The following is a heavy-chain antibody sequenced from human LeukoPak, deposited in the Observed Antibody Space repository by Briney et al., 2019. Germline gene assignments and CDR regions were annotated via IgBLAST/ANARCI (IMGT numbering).Heavy chain of an antibody. J-gene: IGHJ4*02. CDR1: GDSVSSNSAA. CDR3: TRGNYNALDY. V-gene: IGHV6-1*01. CDR2: RCVRSKWYN. D-gene: IGHD1-14*01. Sequence: SQTLSLTCGVSGDSVSSNSAAWNWIRQAPARGLVWLVRRCVRSKWYNDYAVSVQGRISINPDTSKNQFSLQLNSVTPEDTAIYYCTRGNYNALDYWGQGTLVTVSS.